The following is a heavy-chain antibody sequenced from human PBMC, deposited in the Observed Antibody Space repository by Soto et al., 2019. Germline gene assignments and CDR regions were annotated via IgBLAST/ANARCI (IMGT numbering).Heavy chain of an antibody. CDR2: INHSGST. V-gene: IGHV4-34*01. CDR3: ARERYSSRLKPYNWLDP. Sequence: SETLSLTCAVYGGSFSGYYWSWIRQPPGKGLEWIGEINHSGSTNYNPSLKSRVTISVDTSKNQFSLKLSSVTAADTAVYYCARERYSSRLKPYNWLDPWGQGTLVNVSS. D-gene: IGHD6-13*01. CDR1: GGSFSGYY. J-gene: IGHJ5*02.